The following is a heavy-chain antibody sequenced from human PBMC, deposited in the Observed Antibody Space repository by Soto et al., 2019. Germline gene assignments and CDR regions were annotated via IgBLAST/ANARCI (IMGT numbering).Heavy chain of an antibody. Sequence: GGFLRLSCAASGFPFSDHYVDWVRQAPGKGLEWVGRTRNKANSYTTEYAASVKGRFTISRDDSDSSLYLQMNSLRTEDTAVYYCVRVLTTGGYHFDYWGQGTLVTVSS. V-gene: IGHV3-72*01. CDR3: VRVLTTGGYHFDY. CDR2: TRNKANSYTT. D-gene: IGHD4-17*01. J-gene: IGHJ4*02. CDR1: GFPFSDHY.